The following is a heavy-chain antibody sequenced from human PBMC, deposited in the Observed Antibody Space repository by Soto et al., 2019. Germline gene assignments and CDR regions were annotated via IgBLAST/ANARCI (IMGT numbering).Heavy chain of an antibody. CDR3: ARGGEWIQPENYYYYYGMDV. Sequence: QVQLQESGPGLVKPSETLFLTCTVSGGSISSYYWSWIRQPAGKGLEWIGRIYTSGSTNYNPSLKSRVTMSVDTSKNQFSLKLSSVTAADTAVYYCARGGEWIQPENYYYYYGMDVWGQGTTVTVSS. J-gene: IGHJ6*02. V-gene: IGHV4-4*07. CDR2: IYTSGST. D-gene: IGHD5-18*01. CDR1: GGSISSYY.